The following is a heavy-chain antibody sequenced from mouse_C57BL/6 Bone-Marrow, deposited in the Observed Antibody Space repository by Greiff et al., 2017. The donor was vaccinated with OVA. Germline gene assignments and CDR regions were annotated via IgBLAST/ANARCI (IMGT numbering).Heavy chain of an antibody. CDR2: IWSGGST. V-gene: IGHV2-2*01. J-gene: IGHJ3*01. D-gene: IGHD1-1*01. CDR1: GFSLTSYG. Sequence: QVQLKESGPGLVQPSQSLSITCTVSGFSLTSYGVHWVRQSPGKGLEWLGVIWSGGSTDYNAAFITRLSLSKDNSKSQVFFKMNSLQADDTAIYYCARERDYYGSVWFAYWGQGTLVTVSA. CDR3: ARERDYYGSVWFAY.